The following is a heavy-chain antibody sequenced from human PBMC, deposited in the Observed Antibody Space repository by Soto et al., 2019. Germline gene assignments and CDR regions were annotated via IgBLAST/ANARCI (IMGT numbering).Heavy chain of an antibody. CDR3: ATEGNCSSTSCYIY. CDR1: GFTVSSNY. Sequence: GGSLRLSCASSGFTVSSNYMSLVRQAPGKGLEWVSVIYSGGSTYYADSVKGRFTISRHNSKNTLYLQMNSLRAEDTAVYYCATEGNCSSTSCYIYWGQGTLVTVSS. V-gene: IGHV3-53*04. CDR2: IYSGGST. D-gene: IGHD2-2*02. J-gene: IGHJ4*02.